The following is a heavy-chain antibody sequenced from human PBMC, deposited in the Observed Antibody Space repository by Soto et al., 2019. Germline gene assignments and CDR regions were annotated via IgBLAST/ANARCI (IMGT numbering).Heavy chain of an antibody. J-gene: IGHJ4*02. V-gene: IGHV1-3*01. CDR2: INAGNGNT. CDR1: GYTFTSYA. CDR3: TRSGSGWLPNH. Sequence: QVQLVQSGAEVKKPGASVKDSCKASGYTFTSYAMHWVRQAPGQRLEWMGWINAGNGNTKYSQKFQGRVTITRDTSASTAYMELSSLRSEDTAVYYCTRSGSGWLPNHRGQGTLVTVSS. D-gene: IGHD5-12*01.